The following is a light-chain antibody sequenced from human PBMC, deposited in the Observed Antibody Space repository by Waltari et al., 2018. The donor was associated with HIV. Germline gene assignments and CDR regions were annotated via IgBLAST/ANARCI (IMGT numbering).Light chain of an antibody. CDR2: RDT. V-gene: IGLV1-47*01. CDR1: SSNIGSNS. CDR3: ATWDDSLNGVL. J-gene: IGLJ2*01. Sequence: SVLTQPPSASGTPGQKVTISCSGSSSNIGSNSVFWYQQLPGAAPKLLIYRDTRRPSGVPDRFSVSKSGTSASLAISGLRSEDEAVYSCATWDDSLNGVLFGGGTNLNVL.